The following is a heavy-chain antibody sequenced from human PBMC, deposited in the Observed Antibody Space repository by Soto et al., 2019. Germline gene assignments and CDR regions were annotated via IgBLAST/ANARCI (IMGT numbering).Heavy chain of an antibody. CDR3: ARVAGISYYNHMDV. V-gene: IGHV4-59*01. D-gene: IGHD1-20*01. Sequence: QVHLQESGPGLVRPSETLSLTCTVSGVSLKTYYWSWIRLPPGRGLEWIGYIFSSGSPNYNPSLRSRVTMSVETSNNQFSLKMSSVTAADTAVYYCARVAGISYYNHMDVWGKGTTVTVSS. CDR1: GVSLKTYY. CDR2: IFSSGSP. J-gene: IGHJ6*03.